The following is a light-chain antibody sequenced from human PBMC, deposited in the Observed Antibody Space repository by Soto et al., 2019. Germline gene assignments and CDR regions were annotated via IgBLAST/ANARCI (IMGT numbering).Light chain of an antibody. J-gene: IGKJ3*01. CDR1: QSISIW. V-gene: IGKV1-5*03. Sequence: DIQMTQSPSTLSASVGDRVTITCRASQSISIWLAWYQQKPGKAPKLLIYKASSLESGVPSNFSGSGSGTEFTLTISSLQPDDFATYYCQQYNSYPFTFCPGTKVDIK. CDR2: KAS. CDR3: QQYNSYPFT.